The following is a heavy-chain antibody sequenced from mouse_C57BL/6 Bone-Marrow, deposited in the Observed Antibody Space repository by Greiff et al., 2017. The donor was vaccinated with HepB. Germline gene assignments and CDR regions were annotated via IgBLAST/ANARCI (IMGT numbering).Heavy chain of an antibody. CDR1: GYTFTDYN. J-gene: IGHJ2*01. D-gene: IGHD1-1*01. V-gene: IGHV1-18*01. CDR2: INPNNGGT. CDR3: ARGTVVATSRYFDY. Sequence: VQLKESGPELVKPGASVKIPCKASGYTFTDYNMDWVKQSHGKSLEWIGDINPNNGGTNYNQKFKGKATLTVDKSASTAYMELRSLTSEDTAVYYCARGTVVATSRYFDYWGQGTTLTVSS.